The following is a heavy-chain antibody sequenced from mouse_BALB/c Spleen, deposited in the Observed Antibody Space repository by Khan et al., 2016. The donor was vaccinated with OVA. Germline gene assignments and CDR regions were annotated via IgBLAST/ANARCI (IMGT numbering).Heavy chain of an antibody. J-gene: IGHJ3*01. CDR3: ARNYDYDEGLSY. V-gene: IGHV2-2*02. D-gene: IGHD2-4*01. Sequence: QVQLKESGPGLVQPSQSLSITCTVSGFSLTSYGVHWVRQSPGKGLEWLGVIWSGGSTDYNAAFISRLSISKDNSKSQVFFKLNNLQANDTAMYYCARNYDYDEGLSYWGQGTLVTVSA. CDR1: GFSLTSYG. CDR2: IWSGGST.